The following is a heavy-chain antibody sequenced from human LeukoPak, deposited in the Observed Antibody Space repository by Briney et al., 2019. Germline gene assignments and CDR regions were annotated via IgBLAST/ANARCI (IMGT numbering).Heavy chain of an antibody. Sequence: GGSLRLSCAASGFTFSSYGMHWVRQAPGKGLEWVAVISYDGSNKYYADSVKGRFTISRDNSKNTLYLQMNSLRAEDTAVYYCARVWTKRTSDVWGQGTTVTVSS. J-gene: IGHJ6*02. D-gene: IGHD3/OR15-3a*01. CDR1: GFTFSSYG. V-gene: IGHV3-30*03. CDR3: ARVWTKRTSDV. CDR2: ISYDGSNK.